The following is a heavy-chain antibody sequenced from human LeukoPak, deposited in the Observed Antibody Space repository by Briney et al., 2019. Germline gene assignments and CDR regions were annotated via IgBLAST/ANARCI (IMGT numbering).Heavy chain of an antibody. J-gene: IGHJ5*02. CDR3: ARGSPSTAAVPAS. Sequence: PSETLSLTCTVSGGSISGYYWSWIRQPAGKGLEWIGRVYSSGSTNYNPSFESRVTMSVDTSKNQISLRPSSVTAADTAVYYCARGSPSTAAVPASWGQGTLVTVSS. CDR2: VYSSGST. V-gene: IGHV4-4*07. CDR1: GGSISGYY. D-gene: IGHD6-13*01.